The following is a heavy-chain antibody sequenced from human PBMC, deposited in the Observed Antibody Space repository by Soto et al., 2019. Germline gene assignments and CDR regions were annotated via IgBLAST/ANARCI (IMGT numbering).Heavy chain of an antibody. CDR1: GYSFTSYW. J-gene: IGHJ4*02. CDR2: IDPSDSYT. D-gene: IGHD6-13*01. Sequence: XESLKLSCKCSGYSFTSYWISLVRQMPGKGLEWMGRIDPSDSYTNYSPSFQGHVTISADKSISTAYLQWSSLKASDTAMYYCARNTIRYSSSWPSDYWGQRTLVTVSS. V-gene: IGHV5-10-1*01. CDR3: ARNTIRYSSSWPSDY.